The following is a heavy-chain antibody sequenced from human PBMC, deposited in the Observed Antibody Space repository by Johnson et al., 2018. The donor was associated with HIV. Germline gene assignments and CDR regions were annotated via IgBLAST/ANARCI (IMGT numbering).Heavy chain of an antibody. CDR3: AKNQEVSREDAFDM. V-gene: IGHV3-30-3*02. D-gene: IGHD2-21*01. CDR1: GFTFSSYA. J-gene: IGHJ3*02. CDR2: ISYDGSNK. Sequence: QVHLVESGGGLVKPGGSLRLSCAASGFTFSSYAMHWVRQAPGKGLEWVAVISYDGSNKYYADSVKGRFTISRDNSKNTLYLQMNSLRAEDTAVYYCAKNQEVSREDAFDMWGLGTLVTVSS.